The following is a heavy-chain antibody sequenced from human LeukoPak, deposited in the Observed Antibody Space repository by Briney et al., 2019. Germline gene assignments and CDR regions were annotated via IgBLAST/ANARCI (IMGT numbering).Heavy chain of an antibody. CDR3: AGGQYDFWSGYSRGDWFDP. Sequence: SETLSLTCAVYGGSFSGYYWSWIRQPPGKGLEWIGEINHSGSTNYNPSLKSRVTISVDTSKNQFSLKLSSVTAADTAVYYCAGGQYDFWSGYSRGDWFDPWGQGTLVTVSS. V-gene: IGHV4-34*01. CDR2: INHSGST. D-gene: IGHD3-3*01. J-gene: IGHJ5*02. CDR1: GGSFSGYY.